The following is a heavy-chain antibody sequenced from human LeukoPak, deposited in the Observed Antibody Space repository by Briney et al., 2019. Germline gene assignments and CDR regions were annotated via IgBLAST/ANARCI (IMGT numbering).Heavy chain of an antibody. D-gene: IGHD6-13*01. J-gene: IGHJ4*02. CDR2: IYYSGST. V-gene: IGHV4-39*07. CDR1: GDSISGSSDY. Sequence: PSETLSLTCTVSGDSISGSSDYWGWIRQPPGKGLEWIGSIYYSGSTYYNPSLKSRVTISVDTSKNQLSLKLSSVTAADTAVYYCARDVVAAAGTWDYWGQGTLVTVSS. CDR3: ARDVVAAAGTWDY.